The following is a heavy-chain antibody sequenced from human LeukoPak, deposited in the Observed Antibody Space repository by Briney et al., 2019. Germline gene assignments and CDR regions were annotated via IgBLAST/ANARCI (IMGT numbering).Heavy chain of an antibody. Sequence: SVKVSCKASGGTLSSYALNWVRQAPGQGLEWIGRIIPIFAIVNYAQNFQGRVTITADKSTNTAYMELSSLRFEDTAFYYCARADSSGYSLDENFDYWGQGTLATVSS. J-gene: IGHJ4*02. CDR3: ARADSSGYSLDENFDY. CDR1: GGTLSSYA. V-gene: IGHV1-69*04. D-gene: IGHD3-22*01. CDR2: IIPIFAIV.